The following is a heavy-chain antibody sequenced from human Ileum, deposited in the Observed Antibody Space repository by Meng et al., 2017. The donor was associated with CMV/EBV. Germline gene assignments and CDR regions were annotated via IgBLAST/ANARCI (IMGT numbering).Heavy chain of an antibody. CDR3: ATYTAMTETLDF. J-gene: IGHJ4*01. CDR1: GYTFTNYY. D-gene: IGHD3-16*01. CDR2: VNPQGGAA. V-gene: IGHV1-69-2*01. Sequence: ASVKVSCKVSGYTFTNYYMHWVQQAPGKGLEWMGLVNPQGGAAKYSEKFQGRVTMTADPSLNTAYLELSNLRSDDTAVYFCATYTAMTETLDFWGQGTLVTVSS.